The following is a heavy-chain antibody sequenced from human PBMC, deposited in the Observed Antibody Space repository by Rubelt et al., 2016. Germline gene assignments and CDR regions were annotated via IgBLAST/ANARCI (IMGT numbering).Heavy chain of an antibody. J-gene: IGHJ4*02. Sequence: QVQLVQSGAEVKKPGASVKVSCKASGYTFTGYYMHWVRQAPGQGLEWMGWINPNSGGTNYEQKFQGRGTMTRDTSISTAYMELSRLRSDDTAVYYCARFAIGGHSSGYLFDYWGQGTLVTVSS. CDR2: INPNSGGT. V-gene: IGHV1-2*02. D-gene: IGHD3-22*01. CDR1: GYTFTGYY. CDR3: ARFAIGGHSSGYLFDY.